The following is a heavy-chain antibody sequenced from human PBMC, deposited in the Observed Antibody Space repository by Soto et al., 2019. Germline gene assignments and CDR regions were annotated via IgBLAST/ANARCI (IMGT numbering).Heavy chain of an antibody. V-gene: IGHV4-39*01. CDR2: IYYSGST. CDR1: GGSISSSSYY. D-gene: IGHD3-10*01. J-gene: IGHJ4*02. CDR3: ARASYGSGNIDY. Sequence: SETLSLTCTVSGGSISSSSYYWGWIRQPPGKGLEWIGSIYYSGSTYYNPSLKSRVTISVDTSKNQFSLKLSSVTAADTAVYYCARASYGSGNIDYWGQGTLVTVSS.